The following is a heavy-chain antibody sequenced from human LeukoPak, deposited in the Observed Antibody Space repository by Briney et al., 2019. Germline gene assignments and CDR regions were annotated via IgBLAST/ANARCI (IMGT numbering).Heavy chain of an antibody. CDR3: ARDHQCSGGSCYSGQYYFDY. CDR2: IYYSGHT. Sequence: SETLSLTCTISGGPISSGDYYWGWIRRPPVEGLERIEHIYYSGHTYSNASLKSRVTLLINPSKHQFSQHLSSVTAADLAVYFCARDHQCSGGSCYSGQYYFDYWGQGTLVTVSS. J-gene: IGHJ4*02. V-gene: IGHV4-30-4*08. CDR1: GGPISSGDYY. D-gene: IGHD2-15*01.